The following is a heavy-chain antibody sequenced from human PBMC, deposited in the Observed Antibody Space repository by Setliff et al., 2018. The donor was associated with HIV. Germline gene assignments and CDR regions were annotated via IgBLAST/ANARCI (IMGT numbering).Heavy chain of an antibody. CDR1: GFSLSSSGMC. D-gene: IGHD3-10*01. CDR2: IDWDDDK. V-gene: IGHV2-70*17. J-gene: IGHJ4*02. Sequence: SGPTLVNPPQTLTLTCNFSGFSLSSSGMCVSWIRQPPGKALEWLARIDWDDDKFYRTSLKTRLTISKDTSKNQVVLRMTNMDPVDTATYYCARLFSIYGSGTYDYWGQGTLVTVSS. CDR3: ARLFSIYGSGTYDY.